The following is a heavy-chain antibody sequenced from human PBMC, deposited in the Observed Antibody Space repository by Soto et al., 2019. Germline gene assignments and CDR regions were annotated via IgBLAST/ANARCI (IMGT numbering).Heavy chain of an antibody. J-gene: IGHJ4*02. Sequence: GGSLRLSCAASGFTFRSYGMTWVRQAPEKGLEWVSFSSATGSGTYYADSVKGRFTISRDNSKNTLYLQMTSLRADDTAVYYCAKDRRAGGNYGFYSDFWGQGALVTVSS. D-gene: IGHD1-7*01. V-gene: IGHV3-23*01. CDR3: AKDRRAGGNYGFYSDF. CDR1: GFTFRSYG. CDR2: SSATGSGT.